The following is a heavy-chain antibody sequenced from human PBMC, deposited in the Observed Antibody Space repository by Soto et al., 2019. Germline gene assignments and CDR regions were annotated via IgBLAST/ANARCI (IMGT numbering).Heavy chain of an antibody. CDR3: ARGDSSLSSWGYYYYYGLDG. V-gene: IGHV1-3*01. CDR2: INAGNGNT. Sequence: GASVKVSCKASGYTFTSYAMHWVRQAPGQRLEWMGWINAGNGNTKYSQKFQGRVTITRDTSASTAYMELSSLRSEDTAVYYCARGDSSLSSWGYYYYYGLDGWGQGTTVTGAS. D-gene: IGHD6-6*01. CDR1: GYTFTSYA. J-gene: IGHJ6*02.